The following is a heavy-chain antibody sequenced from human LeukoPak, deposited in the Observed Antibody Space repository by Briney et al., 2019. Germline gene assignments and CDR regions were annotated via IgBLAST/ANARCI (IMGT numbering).Heavy chain of an antibody. CDR2: ISSSSSTI. D-gene: IGHD3-10*01. V-gene: IGHV3-48*04. CDR1: GFTFSSYS. Sequence: PGGSLRLSCAASGFTFSSYSMNWVRQAPGKGLEWVSYISSSSSTIYYADSVKGRFTISRDNAKNSLYLQMNSLRAEDTAIYYCAKVIWLDSMSAFDIWGQGTMVTVSS. CDR3: AKVIWLDSMSAFDI. J-gene: IGHJ3*02.